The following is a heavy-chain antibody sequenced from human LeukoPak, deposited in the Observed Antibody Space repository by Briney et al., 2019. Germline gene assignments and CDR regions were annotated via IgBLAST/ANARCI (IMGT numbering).Heavy chain of an antibody. CDR3: ARHYDSGTYPLDY. D-gene: IGHD3-10*01. V-gene: IGHV4-59*01. CDR1: GGSIRSYY. CDR2: IFYSGST. Sequence: PSETLSLTCTVSGGSIRSYYWSWIRQPPGKGLVWIGNIFYSGSTNYNPSLKSRVTMSLDSSKNQFSLKLRSVTAADTAVYYCARHYDSGTYPLDYWGQGTLVTVSS. J-gene: IGHJ4*02.